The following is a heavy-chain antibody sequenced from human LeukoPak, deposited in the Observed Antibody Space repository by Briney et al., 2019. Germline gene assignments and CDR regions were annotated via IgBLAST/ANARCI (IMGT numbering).Heavy chain of an antibody. J-gene: IGHJ4*02. Sequence: PSQTLSLTCTVSGGSISSGGYYWSWIRQPPGKGPEWIGYIYYSGSTYYNPSLKSRVTISVDTSKNQFSLKLSSVTAADTAVYYCARGGDYGSKSDTEYCGQGTLVTVSS. CDR3: ARGGDYGSKSDTEY. D-gene: IGHD4-23*01. CDR1: GGSISSGGYY. V-gene: IGHV4-30-4*08. CDR2: IYYSGST.